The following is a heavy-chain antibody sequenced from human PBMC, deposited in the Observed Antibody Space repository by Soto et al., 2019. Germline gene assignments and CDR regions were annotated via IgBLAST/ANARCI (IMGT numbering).Heavy chain of an antibody. CDR2: IYYSGST. D-gene: IGHD2-2*01. CDR1: GGSISSSSYY. V-gene: IGHV4-39*01. J-gene: IGHJ4*02. CDR3: ARHTIVVVPAAIDY. Sequence: SETLSLTCTVSGGSISSSSYYWGWIRQPPGKGLEWIGSIYYSGSTYYNPPLKSRVTISVDTSKNQFSLKLSSVTAADTAVYYCARHTIVVVPAAIDYWGQGTLVTVSS.